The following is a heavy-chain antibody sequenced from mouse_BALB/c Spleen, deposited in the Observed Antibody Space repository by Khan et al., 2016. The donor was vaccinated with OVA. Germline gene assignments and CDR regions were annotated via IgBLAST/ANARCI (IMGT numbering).Heavy chain of an antibody. CDR3: ARDAGRY. J-gene: IGHJ4*01. Sequence: EVQLQESGPELVKPGASVKISCKTSGYTFPEFTVHWVKQSLGKSLDWIGVINPKNGDIAYNQKFKGKATLTVDKSSSTAYMEFRSLTSEDSAVYYCARDAGRYWGQGTSVTVAS. CDR2: INPKNGDI. CDR1: GYTFPEFT. D-gene: IGHD3-3*01. V-gene: IGHV1-18*01.